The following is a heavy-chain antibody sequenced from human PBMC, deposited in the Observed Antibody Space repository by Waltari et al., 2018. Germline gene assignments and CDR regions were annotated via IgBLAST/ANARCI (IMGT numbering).Heavy chain of an antibody. J-gene: IGHJ4*02. CDR2: IYYSGST. CDR3: ARARGRWEPYEFDY. D-gene: IGHD1-26*01. CDR1: GGSISRSY. Sequence: QVQLQESGPGLVQPSETLSLTCTVSGGSISRSYWSWIRPPPGKGLEWIGYIYYSGSTNYNPSLKSRVTISVDTSKNQFSLKLSSVTAADTAVYYCARARGRWEPYEFDYWGQGTLVTVSS. V-gene: IGHV4-59*01.